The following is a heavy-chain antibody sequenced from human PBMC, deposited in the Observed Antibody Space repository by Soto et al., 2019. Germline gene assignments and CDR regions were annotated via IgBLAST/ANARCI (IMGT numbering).Heavy chain of an antibody. D-gene: IGHD2-15*01. V-gene: IGHV4-34*01. J-gene: IGHJ4*02. CDR1: GGSFSGYY. CDR3: ARGGWSLDS. CDR2: INHSGST. Sequence: SETLSLTCAVYGGSFSGYYWSWIRQPPGKGLEWIGEINHSGSTNYNPSLKSRVTISVDTSKNQFSLNLNSVTAADTAVYYCARGGWSLDSWGQGTLVTVSS.